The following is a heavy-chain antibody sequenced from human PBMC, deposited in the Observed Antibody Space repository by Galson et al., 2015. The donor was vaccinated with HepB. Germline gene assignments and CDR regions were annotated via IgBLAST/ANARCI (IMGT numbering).Heavy chain of an antibody. CDR1: GFTFSSYA. CDR2: ISGSGGST. CDR3: AKCIAAAGNLDY. D-gene: IGHD6-13*01. Sequence: SLRLSCAASGFTFSSYAMSWVRQAPGKGLEWVSAISGSGGSTYYADSVKGRFTISRDNSKNTLYLQMNSLRAEDTAVYYCAKCIAAAGNLDYWGQGTLVTVSS. V-gene: IGHV3-23*01. J-gene: IGHJ4*02.